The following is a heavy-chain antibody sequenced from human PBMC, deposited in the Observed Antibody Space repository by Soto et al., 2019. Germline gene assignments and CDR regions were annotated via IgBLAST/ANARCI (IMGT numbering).Heavy chain of an antibody. CDR3: AREVPGRYYFDY. J-gene: IGHJ4*02. CDR1: GGSISSYY. CDR2: IYYSGST. V-gene: IGHV4-59*01. Sequence: QVQLQESGPGLVKPSETLSLTCTVSGGSISSYYWSWIRQPPGKGLEWIGYIYYSGSTNYNPSLKSRVTISVDTSKNHFSLTRSSVTAADTAVYYCAREVPGRYYFDYWGQGTLVTVSS. D-gene: IGHD2-8*02.